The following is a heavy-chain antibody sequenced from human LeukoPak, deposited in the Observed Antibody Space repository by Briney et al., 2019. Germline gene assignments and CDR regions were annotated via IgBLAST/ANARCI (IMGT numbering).Heavy chain of an antibody. CDR1: GDSISGYY. J-gene: IGHJ4*02. Sequence: SETLSLTCTVSGDSISGYYWSWIRQPAGKGLEWIGRIYTSGSTNYNPSLKSRVTMSVDTSKNQFSLKLSSVTAADTAVYYCARDPLHYCSSTSCSRKRGDYWGQGTLVTVSS. D-gene: IGHD2-2*01. CDR2: IYTSGST. V-gene: IGHV4-4*07. CDR3: ARDPLHYCSSTSCSRKRGDY.